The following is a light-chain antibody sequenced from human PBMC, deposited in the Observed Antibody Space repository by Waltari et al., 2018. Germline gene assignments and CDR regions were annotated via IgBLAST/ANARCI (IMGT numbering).Light chain of an antibody. V-gene: IGKV3-15*01. CDR3: QQYNQWPLT. Sequence: ETVMTQSPATLSVSPGESVTLSCGASPAVSTNVAWYQARPGQAPRLLIYDRSTRATESPARFSGGGSGSDFTLTISNLQSEDFAEYYCQQYNQWPLTFGGGTKVEIK. CDR1: PAVSTN. J-gene: IGKJ4*01. CDR2: DRS.